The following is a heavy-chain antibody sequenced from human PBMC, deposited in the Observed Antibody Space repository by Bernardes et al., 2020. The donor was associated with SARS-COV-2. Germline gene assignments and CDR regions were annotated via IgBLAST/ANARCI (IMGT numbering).Heavy chain of an antibody. D-gene: IGHD5-18*01. CDR3: ARIPRGYSYGYFDY. Sequence: SGPTLLKPTQTLTLTCPFSLFSLSPSGVGVGWIRQPPGKALEWLALIYWDDDKRYSPSLESRLTVTKDTSKSQVVLTMTNMDPVDTATYYCARIPRGYSYGYFDYWGQGTLVTVSS. J-gene: IGHJ4*02. CDR2: IYWDDDK. CDR1: LFSLSPSGVG. V-gene: IGHV2-5*02.